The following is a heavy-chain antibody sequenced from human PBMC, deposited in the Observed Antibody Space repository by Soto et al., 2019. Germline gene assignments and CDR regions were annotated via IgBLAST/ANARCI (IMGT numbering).Heavy chain of an antibody. J-gene: IGHJ4*02. V-gene: IGHV3-30*04. CDR1: GFTFSKYN. Sequence: HPGGSLRLSCAASGFTFSKYNFHWVRQAPGKGLEWVAVTSYDGSDKYYADSVKGRFTISRDNSKNTLYLQMNSLRAEDTAVYYCARNERGYSYGSLDYWGQGALVTVSS. CDR3: ARNERGYSYGSLDY. D-gene: IGHD5-18*01. CDR2: TSYDGSDK.